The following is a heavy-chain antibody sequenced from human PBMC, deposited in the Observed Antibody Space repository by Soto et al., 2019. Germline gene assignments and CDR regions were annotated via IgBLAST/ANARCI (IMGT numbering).Heavy chain of an antibody. J-gene: IGHJ4*02. CDR1: GGSISSSSYY. D-gene: IGHD6-19*01. CDR3: ARHIGGGSGWDT. V-gene: IGHV4-39*01. CDR2: IYYSGST. Sequence: QLQLQESGPGLVKPSETLSLTCTVSGGSISSSSYYWGWIRQPPGKGLEWIGSIYYSGSTYYNPTFKSRVPTTVGATRNQSALKLSSVTAADADVYSCARHIGGGSGWDTWGQGTLVTVFS.